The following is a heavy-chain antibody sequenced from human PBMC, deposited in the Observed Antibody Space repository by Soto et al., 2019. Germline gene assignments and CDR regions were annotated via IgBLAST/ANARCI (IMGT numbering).Heavy chain of an antibody. Sequence: ASVKVSCKASGYTFTSYGISCVRQAPGQGLEWMGWISAYNGNTNYAQKLQGRVTMTTDTSTSTAYMELRSLRSDDTAVYYCARDLVNYYDSSQDYWGQGTLVTVSS. CDR3: ARDLVNYYDSSQDY. CDR2: ISAYNGNT. CDR1: GYTFTSYG. D-gene: IGHD3-22*01. V-gene: IGHV1-18*01. J-gene: IGHJ4*02.